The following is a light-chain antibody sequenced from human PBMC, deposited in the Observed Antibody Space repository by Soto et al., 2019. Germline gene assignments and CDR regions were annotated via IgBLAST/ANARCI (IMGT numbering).Light chain of an antibody. CDR1: QSVRSN. V-gene: IGKV3D-15*01. CDR3: QPYNDWPSWT. Sequence: EIVMTQSPATLSVSPGESATLSCRASQSVRSNLAWYQQKPGQAPRLLIYDASTRDTGIPARFSGSGSGTEFTLTISSLQSEDYAVYYCQPYNDWPSWTFGQGTKVEIK. J-gene: IGKJ1*01. CDR2: DAS.